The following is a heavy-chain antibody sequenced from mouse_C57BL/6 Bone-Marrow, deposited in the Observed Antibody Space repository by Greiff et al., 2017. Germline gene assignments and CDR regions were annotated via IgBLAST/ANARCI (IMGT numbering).Heavy chain of an antibody. Sequence: QVQLQQPGAELVKPGASVKLSCKASGYTFNSYWMQWVKQRPGQGLAWIGEIDPSDSYTNYNQKFKGKATLTVDTSSSTAYMQLSSLTSEDSAVYYCAREVGFAYWGQGTLVTVSA. V-gene: IGHV1-50*01. CDR2: IDPSDSYT. CDR3: AREVGFAY. CDR1: GYTFNSYW. D-gene: IGHD1-3*01. J-gene: IGHJ3*01.